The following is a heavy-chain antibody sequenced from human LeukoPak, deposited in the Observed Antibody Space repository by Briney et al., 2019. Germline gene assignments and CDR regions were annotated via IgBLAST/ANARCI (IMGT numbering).Heavy chain of an antibody. D-gene: IGHD3-10*01. CDR1: GGSISSYY. CDR3: ARASITMVRGVDY. Sequence: PSETLSLTCTVSGGSISSYYWGWIRQPPGKGPEWIGYIYYSGSTNYNPSLKSRVTISVDTSKNQFSLKLSSVTAADTAVYYCARASITMVRGVDYWGQGTLVTVSS. J-gene: IGHJ4*02. V-gene: IGHV4-59*01. CDR2: IYYSGST.